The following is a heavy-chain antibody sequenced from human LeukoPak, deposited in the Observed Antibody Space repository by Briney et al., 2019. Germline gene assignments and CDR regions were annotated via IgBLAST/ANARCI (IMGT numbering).Heavy chain of an antibody. CDR1: GFTFSSYS. CDR3: ARDRVVAATSGAAYYYGMDV. D-gene: IGHD2-15*01. V-gene: IGHV3-48*01. Sequence: GGSLRLSCAASGFTFSSYSMNWVRQAPGKGLEWVSYISSSSSTIYYADSVKGRFTISRDNAKNSLYLQMNSLRAEDTAVYYCARDRVVAATSGAAYYYGMDVWGQGTTVTVSS. CDR2: ISSSSSTI. J-gene: IGHJ6*02.